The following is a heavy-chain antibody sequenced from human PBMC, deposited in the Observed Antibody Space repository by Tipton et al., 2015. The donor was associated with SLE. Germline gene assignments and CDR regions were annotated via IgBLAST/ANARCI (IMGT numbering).Heavy chain of an antibody. J-gene: IGHJ4*02. D-gene: IGHD2-8*01. CDR2: IYHSDSI. CDR1: GYSLTSGYY. V-gene: IGHV4-38-2*02. CDR3: TKDHYKWSRDY. Sequence: TLSLTCAVSGYSLTSGYYWGWIRQPPGKGLEWIGRIYHSDSIYYNPSLKSRVTMSVDTSKNQFSLKLSSVTAADTAVYYCTKDHYKWSRDYWGQGALVTVSS.